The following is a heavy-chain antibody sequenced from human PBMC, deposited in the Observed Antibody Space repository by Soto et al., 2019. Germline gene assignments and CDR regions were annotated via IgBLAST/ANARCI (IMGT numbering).Heavy chain of an antibody. V-gene: IGHV3-23*01. CDR1: GFTFSSYA. D-gene: IGHD2-21*02. CDR2: ISGSGGST. J-gene: IGHJ4*02. Sequence: GSLRLSCAASGFTFSSYAMSWVRQAPGKGLEWVSAISGSGGSTYYADSVKGRFTISRDNSKNTLYRQMNSLRAEDTAVYYCAKDLAYCGGDCYSSIDYWGQGTLVTVSS. CDR3: AKDLAYCGGDCYSSIDY.